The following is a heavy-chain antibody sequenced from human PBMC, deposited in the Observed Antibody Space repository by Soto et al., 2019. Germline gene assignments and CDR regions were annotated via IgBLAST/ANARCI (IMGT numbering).Heavy chain of an antibody. CDR2: ISAYNGNT. J-gene: IGHJ6*02. D-gene: IGHD6-19*01. V-gene: IGHV1-18*01. CDR3: ARDRGYSSGWYAGGAYYYGMDV. CDR1: GYTFTSYG. Sequence: GASVKVSCKASGYTFTSYGISWVRQAPEQGLEWMGWISAYNGNTNYAQKLQGRVTMTTDTSTSTAYMELRSLRSDDTAVYYCARDRGYSSGWYAGGAYYYGMDVWGQGTTVTVSS.